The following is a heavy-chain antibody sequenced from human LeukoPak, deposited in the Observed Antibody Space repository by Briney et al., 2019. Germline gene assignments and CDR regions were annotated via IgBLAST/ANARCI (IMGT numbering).Heavy chain of an antibody. Sequence: PSETLSLTCTVSGGSISSGGYYWSWIRQPAGKGLEWIGRIYTSGSTNYNPSLKSRVTISVDTSKNQFSLRLSSVTAADTAVYYCARDRGGYDSSGYYWVHWGQGTLVTVSS. D-gene: IGHD3-22*01. CDR2: IYTSGST. CDR3: ARDRGGYDSSGYYWVH. CDR1: GGSISSGGYY. V-gene: IGHV4-61*02. J-gene: IGHJ4*02.